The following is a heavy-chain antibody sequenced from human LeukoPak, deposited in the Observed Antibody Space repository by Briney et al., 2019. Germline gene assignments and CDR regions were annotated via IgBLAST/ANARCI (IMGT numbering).Heavy chain of an antibody. D-gene: IGHD2-2*01. Sequence: GGSLRLSCAASGFTFSSYGMSWVRQAPGKGREWVSAISGGGGSTYYADFGKGRFTISRDNSKNTPYLQMNSLRAEDTAVYYCAKDWGDIVVVPAAKFPYWGQGTLVTVSS. CDR2: ISGGGGST. V-gene: IGHV3-23*01. CDR1: GFTFSSYG. CDR3: AKDWGDIVVVPAAKFPY. J-gene: IGHJ4*02.